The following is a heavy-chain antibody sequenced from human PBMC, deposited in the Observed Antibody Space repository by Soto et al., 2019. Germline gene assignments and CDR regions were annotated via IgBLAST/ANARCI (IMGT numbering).Heavy chain of an antibody. D-gene: IGHD5-18*01. CDR1: GISISSYY. CDR3: AKDSGYNYGYFRWFDP. V-gene: IGHV4-59*01. CDR2: IFYSGST. J-gene: IGHJ5*02. Sequence: SATLSLTCTVFGISISSYYWRWILQPPGRGLEWIGHIFYSGSTNYNPALKSRVTISVDTSKSQFSLKLSSVTAADTAVYYCAKDSGYNYGYFRWFDPWGQGTLVTVS.